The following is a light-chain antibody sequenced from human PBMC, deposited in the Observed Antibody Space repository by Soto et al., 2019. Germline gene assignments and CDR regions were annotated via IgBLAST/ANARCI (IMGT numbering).Light chain of an antibody. V-gene: IGLV2-11*01. CDR2: DVS. J-gene: IGLJ2*01. Sequence: QSALTQPRSVSGSPGQSVTISCTGTSSDVGGYNYVSWYQQHPGKAPKLMIYDVSKRPSGVPDRFSGSKSGNTASLTISGLQAEDEADYYCCSYTSGSTVLFGGGTKLTVL. CDR1: SSDVGGYNY. CDR3: CSYTSGSTVL.